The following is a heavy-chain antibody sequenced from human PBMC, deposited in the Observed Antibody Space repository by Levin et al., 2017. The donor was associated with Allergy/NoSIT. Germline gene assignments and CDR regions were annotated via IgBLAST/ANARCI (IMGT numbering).Heavy chain of an antibody. J-gene: IGHJ6*02. D-gene: IGHD3-10*01. CDR2: ISGSGGSI. Sequence: HPGGSLRLSCAGSGFTFGSYAMSWVRQTPGKGLEWVSSISGSGGSIHFADSVKGRFSISRDNSKNTVFLQMRSLRVDDTAVYYCAKGSGAYGSGSAVDGWGQGTTVTVSS. V-gene: IGHV3-23*01. CDR3: AKGSGAYGSGSAVDG. CDR1: GFTFGSYA.